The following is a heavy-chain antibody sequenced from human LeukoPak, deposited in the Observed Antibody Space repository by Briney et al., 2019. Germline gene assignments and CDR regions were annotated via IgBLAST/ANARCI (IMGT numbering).Heavy chain of an antibody. V-gene: IGHV1-18*01. CDR3: ARNLGSLWFGELFKPTGFDY. CDR1: GYTFTSYG. Sequence: VASVTVSCKASGYTFTSYGISWVRQAPGQGLEWMGWISAYNGNTNYAQKLQGRVTMTTDTSTSTAYMELRSLRSDDTAVYYCARNLGSLWFGELFKPTGFDYWGQGTLVTVSS. CDR2: ISAYNGNT. J-gene: IGHJ4*02. D-gene: IGHD3-10*01.